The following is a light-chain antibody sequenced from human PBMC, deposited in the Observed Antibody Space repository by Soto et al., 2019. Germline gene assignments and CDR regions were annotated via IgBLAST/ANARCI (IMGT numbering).Light chain of an antibody. J-gene: IGKJ1*01. CDR3: QQYNNWQWT. CDR1: QTVRNN. V-gene: IGKV3-15*01. Sequence: EFVLTQSPGTLSLSPGERATLSCRASQTVRNNYLAWYQQKPGQAPRLLIYGASTRATGIPARFSGSGSGTEFTLTISSLQSEDFAVYYCQQYNNWQWTFGQGTKVDIK. CDR2: GAS.